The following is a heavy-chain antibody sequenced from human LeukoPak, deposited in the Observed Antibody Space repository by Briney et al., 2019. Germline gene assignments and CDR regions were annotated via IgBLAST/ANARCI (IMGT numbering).Heavy chain of an antibody. CDR3: ARAIGSSWGKVDY. CDR2: IKTDGSRT. D-gene: IGHD6-13*01. CDR1: GFTFSNYW. Sequence: GGSLRLSCAASGFTFSNYWMHWVRQAPGKGLVWVSRIKTDGSRTNYADSVKGRFTISRDNAKNTVYLEMNSLRSEDTAVYYCARAIGSSWGKVDYWGQGTLVTVSS. V-gene: IGHV3-74*01. J-gene: IGHJ4*02.